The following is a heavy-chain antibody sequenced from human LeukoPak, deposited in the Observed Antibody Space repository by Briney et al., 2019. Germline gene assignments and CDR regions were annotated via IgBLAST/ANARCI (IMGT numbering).Heavy chain of an antibody. CDR2: IYHSGST. CDR1: GGSISSGGYS. D-gene: IGHD6-19*01. V-gene: IGHV4-30-2*01. Sequence: SETLSLTCAVSGGSISSGGYSWSWIRQPPGKGLEWIGYIYHSGSTYYNPSLKSRVTISVDRSKNEFSLKLSSVTAADTAVYYCARAEYNSGWYDAFDIWGQGTMVTVSS. J-gene: IGHJ3*02. CDR3: ARAEYNSGWYDAFDI.